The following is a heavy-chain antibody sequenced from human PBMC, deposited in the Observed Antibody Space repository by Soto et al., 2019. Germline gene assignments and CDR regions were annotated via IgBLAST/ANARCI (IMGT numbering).Heavy chain of an antibody. V-gene: IGHV4-61*01. CDR3: ARDGPYYDSSGYDAFDI. Sequence: SETLSLTCTVSGGSVSSGSYYWSWIRQPPGKGLEWIGYIYYSGSTNYNPSLKSRVTISVDTSKNQFSLKLSSVAAADTAVYYCARDGPYYDSSGYDAFDIWGQGTMVTVS. J-gene: IGHJ3*02. CDR1: GGSVSSGSYY. D-gene: IGHD3-22*01. CDR2: IYYSGST.